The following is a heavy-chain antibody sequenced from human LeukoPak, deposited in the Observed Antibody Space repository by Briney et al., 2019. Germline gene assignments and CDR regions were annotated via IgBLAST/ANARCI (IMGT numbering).Heavy chain of an antibody. V-gene: IGHV3-20*04. CDR2: INSNGDTT. CDR1: GFTFDDYG. CDR3: AKQPYNYYYLDV. Sequence: PGGSLRLSCGVSGFTFDDYGMSWARQALGKGLEWVSGINSNGDTTAYADSVKGRFTISRDNARTSLFLLMSSLRAEDTAIYYCAKQPYNYYYLDVWGKGTTVTVSS. D-gene: IGHD2-2*02. J-gene: IGHJ6*03.